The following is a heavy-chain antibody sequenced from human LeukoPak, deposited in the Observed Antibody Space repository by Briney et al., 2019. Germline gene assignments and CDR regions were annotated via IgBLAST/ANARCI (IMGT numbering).Heavy chain of an antibody. CDR3: TRDLFGDYDSSGYLLLDGVSARYFDY. CDR1: GFTFTDHY. J-gene: IGHJ4*02. CDR2: ISSGGDII. D-gene: IGHD3-22*01. Sequence: GGSLRLSCVASGFTFTDHYMSWVRQAPGKGLEWVSYISSGGDIIYYADSVKGRFTISRDNAKNSLFLQMNSLKTEDTAVYYCTRDLFGDYDSSGYLLLDGVSARYFDYWGQGTLVTVSS. V-gene: IGHV3-11*01.